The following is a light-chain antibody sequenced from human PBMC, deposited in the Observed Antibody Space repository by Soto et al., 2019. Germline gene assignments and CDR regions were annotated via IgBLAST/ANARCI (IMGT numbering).Light chain of an antibody. Sequence: ETVLTQSPGTLSLTPGERTTLSCRASQSVSSSYLAWYQQKPGQAPRLLIYGASSRATGIPDRFSGSGSGKDFTLTISRLEPEDFAVYYCQQYGNSPWTFGQGTKVEIK. CDR2: GAS. CDR3: QQYGNSPWT. J-gene: IGKJ1*01. CDR1: QSVSSSY. V-gene: IGKV3-20*01.